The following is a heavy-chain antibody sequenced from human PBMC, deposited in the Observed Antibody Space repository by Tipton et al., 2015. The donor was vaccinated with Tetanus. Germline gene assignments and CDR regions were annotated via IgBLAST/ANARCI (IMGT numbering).Heavy chain of an antibody. V-gene: IGHV3-21*01. CDR2: ISSTSSYI. J-gene: IGHJ4*02. CDR1: GFTFSNYR. CDR3: ASGRTLDY. Sequence: AVSGFTFSNYRMNWVRQAPGRGLQWVASISSTSSYIYYADSVKGRFTISRDNAKNSLYLQINSLGAEDAALYYCASGRTLDYWGQGTLVTVSS.